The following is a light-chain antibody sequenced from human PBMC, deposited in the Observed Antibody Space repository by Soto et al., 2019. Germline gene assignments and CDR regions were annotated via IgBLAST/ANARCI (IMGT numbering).Light chain of an antibody. J-gene: IGKJ1*01. CDR3: QQYDDWPPWT. CDR1: ESVSSN. Sequence: EIVMTQSPATLSVSPGERVTPSCRASESVSSNLAWYQQKPGQAPRLLMYGASTRATGIPARFSGSGSGTEFTLTISSLQSEDFAVYYCQQYDDWPPWTFGQGTQVEIK. V-gene: IGKV3-15*01. CDR2: GAS.